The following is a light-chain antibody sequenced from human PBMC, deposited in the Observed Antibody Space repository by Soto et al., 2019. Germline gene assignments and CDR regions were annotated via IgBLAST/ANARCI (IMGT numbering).Light chain of an antibody. J-gene: IGKJ4*01. V-gene: IGKV3D-15*01. CDR1: QSITNN. CDR2: AAS. CDR3: QRYNNWPLT. Sequence: EIVMTQSPGTLSVSPGERATLSCRASQSITNNLAWFQQRPGQAPRLIMHAASTRATGIPARFSGSGSGTEFTLTISSLQSEDFAIYYCQRYNNWPLTFGGGTKVDIK.